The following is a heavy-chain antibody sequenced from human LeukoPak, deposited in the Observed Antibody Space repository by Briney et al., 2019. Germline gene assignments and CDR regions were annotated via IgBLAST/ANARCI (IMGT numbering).Heavy chain of an antibody. V-gene: IGHV3-11*06. CDR1: GFTFSDYY. J-gene: IGHJ4*02. CDR3: ARDPRYDSGAFTFDY. Sequence: GGSLRLSCAASGFTFSDYYMSWIRQAPGKGLEWVSYISSSSDYTKYADSVKGRFTISRDNAKNSVFLRMNSLRAEDTAVYYCARDPRYDSGAFTFDYWGQGTLVTVSS. CDR2: ISSSSDYT. D-gene: IGHD3-22*01.